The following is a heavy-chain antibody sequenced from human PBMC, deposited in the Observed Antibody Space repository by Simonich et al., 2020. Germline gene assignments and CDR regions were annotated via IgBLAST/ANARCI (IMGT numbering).Heavy chain of an antibody. Sequence: QVQLVESGGGVVQPGRSLRLSCAASGFTFSSFGLFWVRQAPGKGRRGVAIIWYEERKKDYADSVKGRFTISREKSKNTLFLQMNSLRAEDTAMYYCAKESTVSRWDYYYGMDVGGQGTTVTVSS. CDR3: AKESTVSRWDYYYGMDV. CDR2: IWYEERKK. J-gene: IGHJ6*02. CDR1: GFTFSSFG. V-gene: IGHV3-30*18. D-gene: IGHD4-17*01.